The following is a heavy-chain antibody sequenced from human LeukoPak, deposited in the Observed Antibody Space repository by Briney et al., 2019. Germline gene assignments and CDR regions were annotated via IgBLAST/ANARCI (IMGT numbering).Heavy chain of an antibody. V-gene: IGHV3-23*01. CDR1: GFTFSSYA. CDR2: ISGSGGST. Sequence: GGSLRLSCAASGFTFSSYAMSWVRQAPGKGLEWVSAISGSGGSTYYADSVKGRFTISGDNSKNTLYLQMNSLRAEDAAVYYCAKTIVPTRNYDYYYGMDVWGQGTTVTVSS. CDR3: AKTIVPTRNYDYYYGMDV. J-gene: IGHJ6*02. D-gene: IGHD1-14*01.